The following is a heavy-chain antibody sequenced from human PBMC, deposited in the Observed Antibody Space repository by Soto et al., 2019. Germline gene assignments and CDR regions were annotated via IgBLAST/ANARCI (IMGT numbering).Heavy chain of an antibody. CDR3: AKEEEGRDFFNWFDP. V-gene: IGHV3-23*01. CDR2: ISGSGGST. J-gene: IGHJ5*02. D-gene: IGHD3-9*01. Sequence: GGSLRLSFAASGFTFSSYAMSWVRQAPGKGLEWVSAISGSGGSTYYADSVKGRFTISRDNSKNTLYLQMNSLRAEDTAVYYCAKEEEGRDFFNWFDPWGQGTLVTVSS. CDR1: GFTFSSYA.